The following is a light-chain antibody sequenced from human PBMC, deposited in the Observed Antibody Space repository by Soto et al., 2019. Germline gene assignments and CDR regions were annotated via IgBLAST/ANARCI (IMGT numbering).Light chain of an antibody. CDR3: QQYNSYST. CDR1: QSLLQSNGYNY. CDR2: LGS. V-gene: IGKV2-28*01. Sequence: DIVMTQSPLSLPVTPGESASISCRSSQSLLQSNGYNYLDWYLQKPGQSPQLLIYLGSNRASGVPDRFSGSGSGTEFTLTISSLQPDDFATYYCQQYNSYSTFGGGTKVEIK. J-gene: IGKJ4*01.